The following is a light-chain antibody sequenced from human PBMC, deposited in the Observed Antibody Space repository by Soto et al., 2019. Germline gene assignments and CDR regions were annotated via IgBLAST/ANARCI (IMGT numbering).Light chain of an antibody. CDR3: HQASSFPLP. J-gene: IGKJ4*01. CDR1: QGISSW. Sequence: DIQMTQSPSFVSASVGDRVTIACRAIQGISSWLSWYQQKPGTATTLLVYKASTLQDGVPSRFSGSGSGTDFTLTINSLQPEDFGTYYCHQASSFPLPFGGGTKVDIK. CDR2: KAS. V-gene: IGKV1-12*01.